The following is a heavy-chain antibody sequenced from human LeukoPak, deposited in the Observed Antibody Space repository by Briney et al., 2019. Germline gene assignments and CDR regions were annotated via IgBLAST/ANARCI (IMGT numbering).Heavy chain of an antibody. Sequence: PSETLSLTCTVSGGSISSSSYYWGWIRQPPGKGLEWIGSIYYSGSTYYNPSLKSRVTISVDTSKNQFSLKLSSVTAADTAVYYCARYFRDYYDSSGYHYYFDYWGRGTLVTVSS. CDR3: ARYFRDYYDSSGYHYYFDY. CDR1: GGSISSSSYY. D-gene: IGHD3-22*01. V-gene: IGHV4-39*07. CDR2: IYYSGST. J-gene: IGHJ4*02.